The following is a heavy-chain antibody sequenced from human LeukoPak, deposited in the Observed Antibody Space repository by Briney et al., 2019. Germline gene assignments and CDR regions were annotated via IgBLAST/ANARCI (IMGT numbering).Heavy chain of an antibody. J-gene: IGHJ3*02. CDR3: ARETWSRGGDAFDI. Sequence: HPGGSLRLSCAGSGFIFNNYAMHWVRQPPGKGLEWVSGISWNSGSIDYADSVKGRFTISRDNAKNSLYLQMNSLTVEDTAVYYCARETWSRGGDAFDIWGRGTMVTVSS. CDR1: GFIFNNYA. CDR2: ISWNSGSI. V-gene: IGHV3-9*01. D-gene: IGHD3-10*01.